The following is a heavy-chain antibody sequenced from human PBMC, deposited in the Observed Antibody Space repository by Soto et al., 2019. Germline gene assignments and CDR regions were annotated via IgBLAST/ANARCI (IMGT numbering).Heavy chain of an antibody. J-gene: IGHJ4*02. Sequence: SETLSLTCTVSGGSISSYYWSWIRQPAGKGLEWIGRIYTSGSTNYNPSLKSRVTMSVDTSKNQFSLKLSSVTAADTAVYYCARWGATQGPAYFDYWGQGTLVTVSS. D-gene: IGHD1-26*01. CDR2: IYTSGST. CDR3: ARWGATQGPAYFDY. CDR1: GGSISSYY. V-gene: IGHV4-4*07.